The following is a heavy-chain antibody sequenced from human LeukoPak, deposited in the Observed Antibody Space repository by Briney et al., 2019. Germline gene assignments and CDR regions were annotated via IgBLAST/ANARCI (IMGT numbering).Heavy chain of an antibody. D-gene: IGHD2-2*01. CDR2: INPSGGST. Sequence: ASVKVSCKASGYTFTSYYMHWVRQAPGQGLEWMGIINPSGGSTSYAQKFQGRVTMTRDTSTSTVYMELSSLRSEDTAVYYCAREFSGIVVVPAAPKYYLDYWGQGTLVTVSS. J-gene: IGHJ4*02. CDR1: GYTFTSYY. V-gene: IGHV1-46*01. CDR3: AREFSGIVVVPAAPKYYLDY.